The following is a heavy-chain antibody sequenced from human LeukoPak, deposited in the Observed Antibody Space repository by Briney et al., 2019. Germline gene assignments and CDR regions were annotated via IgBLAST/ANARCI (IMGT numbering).Heavy chain of an antibody. D-gene: IGHD3-16*01. CDR1: GASISDYY. V-gene: IGHV4-59*01. J-gene: IGHJ4*02. CDR2: IYYTGTT. CDR3: ARGHRGLGY. Sequence: SETLSLTCTVSGASISDYYWSWIRQPPGKGLEWIGYIYYTGTTNYNPSLKSRVTISVDTSKNQFSLKLTSVTAADTAVYYCARGHRGLGYWGQGTLVTVS.